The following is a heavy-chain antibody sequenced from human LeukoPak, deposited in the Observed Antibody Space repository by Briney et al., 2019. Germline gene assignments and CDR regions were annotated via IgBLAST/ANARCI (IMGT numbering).Heavy chain of an antibody. CDR3: ARESRARDGYITYGMDV. CDR1: GGTFSIYA. Sequence: SVKVSCKASGGTFSIYAISWVRQAPGQGLEWMGRIIPILGIANYAQKFQGRVTITADKSTSTAYMELSSLRSEDTAVYYCARESRARDGYITYGMDVWGQGTTVTVSS. V-gene: IGHV1-69*04. J-gene: IGHJ6*02. CDR2: IIPILGIA. D-gene: IGHD5-24*01.